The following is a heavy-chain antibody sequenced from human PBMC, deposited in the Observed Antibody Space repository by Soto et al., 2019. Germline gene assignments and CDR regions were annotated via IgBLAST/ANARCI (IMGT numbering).Heavy chain of an antibody. CDR3: ARGTPRFGDYDYWFDP. CDR2: IYYSGST. CDR1: GGSISSGGYY. D-gene: IGHD4-17*01. V-gene: IGHV4-31*03. J-gene: IGHJ5*02. Sequence: SETLSLTCTVSGGSISSGGYYWSWIRQHPGKSLEWIGYIYYSGSTYYNPSLKSRVTISVDTSKNQFSLKLSSVTAADTAVYYCARGTPRFGDYDYWFDPWGQGTLVTVSS.